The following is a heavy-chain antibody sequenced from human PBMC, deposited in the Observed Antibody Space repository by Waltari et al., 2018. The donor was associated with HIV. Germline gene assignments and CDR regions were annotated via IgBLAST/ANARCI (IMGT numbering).Heavy chain of an antibody. J-gene: IGHJ5*02. CDR3: AHSRFSRAVPGILYNWFDP. D-gene: IGHD6-19*01. V-gene: IGHV2-5*01. CDR2: IYWNDGK. CDR1: GFSLNTNGVG. Sequence: QITLKESGPTLVKPTQTLTLTCTFSGFSLNTNGVGVGWISQPVGKAPAWLALIYWNDGKLYSPSLKNRLTITKVTSKIQVVLTMNNMEPVHTATYYCAHSRFSRAVPGILYNWFDPWGQGTLVIVSS.